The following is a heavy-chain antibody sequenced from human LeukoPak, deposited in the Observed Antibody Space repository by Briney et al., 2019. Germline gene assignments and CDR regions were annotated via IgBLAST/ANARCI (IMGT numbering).Heavy chain of an antibody. CDR2: ISSSGSYI. D-gene: IGHD2-8*01. V-gene: IGHV3-21*01. Sequence: PGGSLRLSCAASGFTFSDYSMNWVRQAPGKGLEWVSSISSSGSYIYYADSVKGRFTISRDNAKNSLYLQMSSLRAEDTAVYYCARDFGVSKHRYFDLWGRGTLVTVSS. CDR3: ARDFGVSKHRYFDL. CDR1: GFTFSDYS. J-gene: IGHJ2*01.